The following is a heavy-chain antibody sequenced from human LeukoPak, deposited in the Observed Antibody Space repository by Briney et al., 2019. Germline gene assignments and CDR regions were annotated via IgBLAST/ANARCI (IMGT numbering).Heavy chain of an antibody. CDR1: GYSFTNYW. CDR2: FYPGDSDT. CDR3: ASRKKGMATAGFDY. D-gene: IGHD5-24*01. J-gene: IGHJ4*02. V-gene: IGHV5-51*01. Sequence: GESLKISCKGSGYSFTNYWIGWVRQMPGKGLEWMGIFYPGDSDTRYSPSFQGQVTISAEKSISTAYLQWSSLKASDTALYYCASRKKGMATAGFDYWGQGTLVTVSS.